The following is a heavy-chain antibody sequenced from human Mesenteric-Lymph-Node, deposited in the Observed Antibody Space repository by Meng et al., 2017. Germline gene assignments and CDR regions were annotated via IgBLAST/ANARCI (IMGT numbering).Heavy chain of an antibody. D-gene: IGHD2-2*01. J-gene: IGHJ4*02. CDR3: ARGELLWDY. CDR2: MDYRGSP. V-gene: IGHV4-30-4*01. Sequence: QGTVPESGPALVTPSQTLSLTCTVSGDSTSSGEYFGRSIRKPPGKVLGWIGYMDYRGSPSYNPSLKSRVTISVDTSTNKFSLKLSSVTAADTAVYFCARGELLWDYWGQGTLVTVSS. CDR1: GDSTSSGEYF.